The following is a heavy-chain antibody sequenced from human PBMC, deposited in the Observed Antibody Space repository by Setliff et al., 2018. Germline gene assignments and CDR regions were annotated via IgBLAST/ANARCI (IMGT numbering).Heavy chain of an antibody. Sequence: SETLSLTCTVSGDSISSGSYYWTWIRQPAGKGLEWIGHFHTGGSTNYNRSLRSRVSISVDTSKNQFSLKLSSVTAADTAVYYCARQVEMATIAFDVWGQGTMVTVSS. CDR3: ARQVEMATIAFDV. D-gene: IGHD5-12*01. V-gene: IGHV4-61*09. J-gene: IGHJ3*01. CDR1: GDSISSGSYY. CDR2: FHTGGST.